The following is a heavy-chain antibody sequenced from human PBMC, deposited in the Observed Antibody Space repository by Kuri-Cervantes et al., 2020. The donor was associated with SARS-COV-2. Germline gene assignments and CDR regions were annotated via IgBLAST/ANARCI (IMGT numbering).Heavy chain of an antibody. J-gene: IGHJ4*02. CDR2: IYPGDSDT. V-gene: IGHV5-51*01. CDR3: ARHFRHKDWLIPEVSTYFDS. D-gene: IGHD3-22*01. CDR1: GYSFTNYW. Sequence: GGSLRLSCKGSGYSFTNYWIAWVRQMPGKGLEWMGIIYPGDSDTRYSPSFQGQVTLSSDRSISTAYLQWSSLKASDTAIYYCARHFRHKDWLIPEVSTYFDSWGQGTLVTVSS.